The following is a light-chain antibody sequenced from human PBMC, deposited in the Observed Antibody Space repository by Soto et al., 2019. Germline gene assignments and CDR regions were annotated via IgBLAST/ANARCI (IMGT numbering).Light chain of an antibody. V-gene: IGLV4-69*01. J-gene: IGLJ2*01. CDR3: QTWGTDIKGV. Sequence: QPVLTQSPSASASLGASVKLTCTLSSGHSSYAIAWHQQQPEKGPRNLMKLNSDGSHTKGDGIPDRFSGSSSGAERYLTISSLQSEDEADYYCQTWGTDIKGVFGGGTKLTVL. CDR2: LNSDGSH. CDR1: SGHSSYA.